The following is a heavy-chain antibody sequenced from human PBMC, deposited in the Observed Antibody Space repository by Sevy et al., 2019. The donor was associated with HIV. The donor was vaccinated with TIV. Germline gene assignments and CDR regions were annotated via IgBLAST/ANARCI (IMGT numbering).Heavy chain of an antibody. Sequence: GGSLRLSCVVSGFTFSNYYMSWVRQAPGKGLEWVSVISDSGGYTSYTDSVKGRFTISRDNSKNTLYLQMNSLRVEDTAIYYCANRAGWIFDNWGQGTLVTVSS. V-gene: IGHV3-23*01. CDR1: GFTFSNYY. D-gene: IGHD6-19*01. J-gene: IGHJ4*02. CDR3: ANRAGWIFDN. CDR2: ISDSGGYT.